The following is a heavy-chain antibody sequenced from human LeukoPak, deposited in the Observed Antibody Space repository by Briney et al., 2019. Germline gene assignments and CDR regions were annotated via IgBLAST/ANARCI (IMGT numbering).Heavy chain of an antibody. V-gene: IGHV3-23*01. CDR2: ISGSGGST. J-gene: IGHJ4*02. CDR3: ARDGAVAGTVVDY. D-gene: IGHD6-19*01. Sequence: GGSLRLSCAASGFTFSSYAMSWVRQAPGKGLEWVSAISGSGGSTYYADSVKGRFTISRDNAKNSLYLQMNGLRAEDTAVYYCARDGAVAGTVVDYWGQGTLVTVSS. CDR1: GFTFSSYA.